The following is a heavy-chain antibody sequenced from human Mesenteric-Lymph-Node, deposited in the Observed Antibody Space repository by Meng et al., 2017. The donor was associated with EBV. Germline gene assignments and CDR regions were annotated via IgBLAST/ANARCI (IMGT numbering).Heavy chain of an antibody. Sequence: QVQLQQWGAGLLKPSETLSLTCAVSGESFSGYLWSWIRQSPGGGLEWIGEGPHRGTTNFNPSLKSRVAISVSMPQRQFSLKLNSVTAADTAVYYCARGVTVDAGMADFDHWGHGPRVTVYS. CDR1: GESFSGYL. CDR3: ARGVTVDAGMADFDH. CDR2: GPHRGTT. D-gene: IGHD5-18*01. J-gene: IGHJ4*01. V-gene: IGHV4-34*02.